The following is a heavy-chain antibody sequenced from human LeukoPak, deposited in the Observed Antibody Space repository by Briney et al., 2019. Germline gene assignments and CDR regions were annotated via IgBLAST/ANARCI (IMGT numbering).Heavy chain of an antibody. CDR3: ARLPKSYSSGWYSQENYFDY. CDR1: GGSVSSGSYY. D-gene: IGHD6-19*01. CDR2: IYYSGST. V-gene: IGHV4-61*01. J-gene: IGHJ4*02. Sequence: SETLSLTCTVSGGSVSSGSYYWSWIRQPPGKGLEWIGYIYYSGSTNYNPSHKSRVTISVDTSKNQFSLKLSSVTAADTAVYYCARLPKSYSSGWYSQENYFDYWGQGTLVTVSS.